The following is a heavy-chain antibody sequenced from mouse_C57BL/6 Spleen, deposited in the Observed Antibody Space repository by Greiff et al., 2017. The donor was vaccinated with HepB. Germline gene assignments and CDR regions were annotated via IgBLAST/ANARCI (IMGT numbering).Heavy chain of an antibody. CDR1: GYTFTSYW. V-gene: IGHV1-50*01. D-gene: IGHD2-1*01. CDR2: IDPSDSYT. CDR3: ASGEGNLFAY. J-gene: IGHJ3*01. Sequence: VQLQQPGAELVKPGASVKLSCKASGYTFTSYWMQWVKQRPGQGLEWIGEIDPSDSYTNYNQKFKGKATLTVDPSSSTAYMQLSSLTSEDSAVYYCASGEGNLFAYWGQGTLVTVSA.